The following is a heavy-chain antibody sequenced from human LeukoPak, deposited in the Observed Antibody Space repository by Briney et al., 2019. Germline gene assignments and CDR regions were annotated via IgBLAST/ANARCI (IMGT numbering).Heavy chain of an antibody. J-gene: IGHJ4*02. CDR2: INHTGST. Sequence: SETLSLTCAVSGGSITYHSWTWIRQSPGQGLEWIGEINHTGSTNYNPSLQSRATMSVDTSKNQFSLKLSEVTAADTAVYFCTRWGSWPYDYWGQGTLVTVSS. V-gene: IGHV4-34*01. D-gene: IGHD3-16*01. CDR3: TRWGSWPYDY. CDR1: GGSITYHS.